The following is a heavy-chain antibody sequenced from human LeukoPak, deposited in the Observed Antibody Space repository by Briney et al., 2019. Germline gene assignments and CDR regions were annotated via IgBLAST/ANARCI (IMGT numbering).Heavy chain of an antibody. CDR3: AKGHYSGSHFDY. CDR1: GFTFSSYA. Sequence: GGSLRLSCAASGFTFSSYAMSWVRQAPGKGLEWVSAISGSGGSTYYADSVKGRFTISRDNSMNTLYLQMNSLRAEDTAVYYCAKGHYSGSHFDYWGQGTLVTVSS. J-gene: IGHJ4*02. CDR2: ISGSGGST. D-gene: IGHD1-26*01. V-gene: IGHV3-23*01.